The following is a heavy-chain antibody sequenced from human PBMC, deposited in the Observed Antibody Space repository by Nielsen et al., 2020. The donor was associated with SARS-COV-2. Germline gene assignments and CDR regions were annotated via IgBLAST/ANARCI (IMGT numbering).Heavy chain of an antibody. V-gene: IGHV4-34*01. CDR3: ARGLKVQIYYYDSSGYWFDP. Sequence: SETLSLTCAVYGGSFSGYYWSWIRQPPGKGLEWIGEINHSGSTNYNPSLKSRVTISVDTSKNQFSLKLSSVTAADTAVYYCARGLKVQIYYYDSSGYWFDPWGQGTLVTVSS. D-gene: IGHD3-22*01. CDR1: GGSFSGYY. J-gene: IGHJ5*02. CDR2: INHSGST.